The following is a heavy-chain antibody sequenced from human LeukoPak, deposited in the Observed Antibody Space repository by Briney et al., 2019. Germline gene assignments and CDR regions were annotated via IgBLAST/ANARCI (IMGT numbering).Heavy chain of an antibody. CDR3: AKGLYYDILTGHLSPTPGDAFDI. V-gene: IGHV3-30*18. CDR2: ISYDGSNK. Sequence: GGSLRLSCAASGFTFSSFLMHWVRQAPGKGLEWVAVISYDGSNKYYADSVKGRFTISRDNSKNTLYLQMNSLRAEDTAVYYCAKGLYYDILTGHLSPTPGDAFDIWGQGTMVTVSS. J-gene: IGHJ3*02. D-gene: IGHD3-9*01. CDR1: GFTFSSFL.